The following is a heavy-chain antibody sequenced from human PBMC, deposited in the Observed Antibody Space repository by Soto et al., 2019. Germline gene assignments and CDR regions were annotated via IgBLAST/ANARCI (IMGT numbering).Heavy chain of an antibody. J-gene: IGHJ5*02. CDR1: GNTFTTYS. Sequence: ASVKVSCKSSGNTFTTYSIHWVRHAPGQRLEWMGWINAGNGNTKYSQKFQGRVTFTRDTSASTAYMELSSLRSEDTAVYYCARALITMIRGATYWFDPWGQGTLVTVSS. V-gene: IGHV1-3*01. D-gene: IGHD3-10*01. CDR3: ARALITMIRGATYWFDP. CDR2: INAGNGNT.